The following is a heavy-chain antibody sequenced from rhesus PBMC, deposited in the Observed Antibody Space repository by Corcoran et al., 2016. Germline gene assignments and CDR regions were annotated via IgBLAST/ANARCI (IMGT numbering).Heavy chain of an antibody. Sequence: QVQLQESGPGLVKPSETLSLTCAVSGGSVSSSNWWSWIRPPPGKGLEWIGYFSGSTGSTYYNPSLKSRVTISTDTSNNQFSLKLSSVTAADTAVYYCARDRRGYFLDYWGQGVLVTVSS. CDR2: FSGSTGST. J-gene: IGHJ4*01. CDR3: ARDRRGYFLDY. D-gene: IGHD2-15*01. V-gene: IGHV4-65*01. CDR1: GGSVSSSNW.